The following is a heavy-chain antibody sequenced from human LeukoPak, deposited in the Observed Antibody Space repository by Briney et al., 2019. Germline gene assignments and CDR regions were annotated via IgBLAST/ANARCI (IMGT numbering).Heavy chain of an antibody. V-gene: IGHV4-4*02. CDR3: ARVLGAAAPGYYYYYGMDV. CDR1: GGSISSSNW. J-gene: IGHJ6*04. Sequence: PSETLSLTCAVSGGSISSSNWWSWVRQPPGKGLEWIGEIYHSGSTNYNPSLKSRVTISVDKSKNQFSLKLSSVTAADTAVYYCARVLGAAAPGYYYYYGMDVWGKRTTVTVSS. D-gene: IGHD6-13*01. CDR2: IYHSGST.